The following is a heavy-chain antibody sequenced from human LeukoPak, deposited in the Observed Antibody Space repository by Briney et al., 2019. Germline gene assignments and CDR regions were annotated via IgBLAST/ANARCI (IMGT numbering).Heavy chain of an antibody. CDR1: GYTFTNDD. J-gene: IGHJ4*02. D-gene: IGHD6-25*01. Sequence: ASVKVSCKTSGYTFTNDDINWVRQATGQGLEWLGWMSPGSGYTGYAQKFQGRVTMTRDISITTAYVELSSLRSEGTAVYYCARGIEAGVDYWGQGTLVTVPS. CDR3: ARGIEAGVDY. V-gene: IGHV1-8*02. CDR2: MSPGSGYT.